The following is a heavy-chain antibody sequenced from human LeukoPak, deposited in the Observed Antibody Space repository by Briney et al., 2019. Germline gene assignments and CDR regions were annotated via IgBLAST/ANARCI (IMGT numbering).Heavy chain of an antibody. V-gene: IGHV1-2*02. Sequence: ASVTVSCKASGYTFTGYYMHWVRQAPGQGLEWMGWINPNSGGTNYAQKFQGRVAMTRDTSISTAYMELSRLRSDDTAVYYCARDRYGSGKAGFQHWGQGTLVTVSS. CDR1: GYTFTGYY. D-gene: IGHD3-10*01. CDR2: INPNSGGT. J-gene: IGHJ1*01. CDR3: ARDRYGSGKAGFQH.